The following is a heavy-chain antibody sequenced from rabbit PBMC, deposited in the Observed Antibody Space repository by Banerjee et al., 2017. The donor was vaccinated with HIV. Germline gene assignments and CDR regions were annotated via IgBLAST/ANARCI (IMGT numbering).Heavy chain of an antibody. J-gene: IGHJ4*01. D-gene: IGHD1-1*01. V-gene: IGHV1S45*01. CDR1: GFSFSGNYY. Sequence: QEQLEESGGGLVKPEGSLTLTCTASGFSFSGNYYICWVRQAPGKGLEWIACVGAGSGDMTYYASWAKGRFTISKTSSTTVTLQMTSLTAADTATYFCARGADNNWYIPYFNLWGPGTLVTVS. CDR3: ARGADNNWYIPYFNL. CDR2: VGAGSGDMT.